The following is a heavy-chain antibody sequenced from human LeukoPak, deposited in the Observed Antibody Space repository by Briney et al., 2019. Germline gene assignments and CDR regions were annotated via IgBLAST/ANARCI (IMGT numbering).Heavy chain of an antibody. CDR1: GFTYSSYG. CDR3: ARDYLDWYFDL. V-gene: IGHV3-33*01. Sequence: GGSLRLSCAASGFTYSSYGMHWVRQAPGKGLEWVAVIWYDGSNKYYADSVEGRFTISRDNSKNTLYLQMNSLRAEDTAVYYCARDYLDWYFDLWGRGTLVTVSS. J-gene: IGHJ2*01. CDR2: IWYDGSNK.